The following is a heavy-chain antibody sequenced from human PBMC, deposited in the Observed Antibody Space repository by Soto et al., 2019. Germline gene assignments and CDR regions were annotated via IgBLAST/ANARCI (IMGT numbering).Heavy chain of an antibody. CDR3: ARDAPPEDY. V-gene: IGHV1-46*04. Sequence: EASVKVSCKASGYTFTSYFMHWVRQAPGQGLEWLGIINLSVGSTSYAQKLQGRVTMTRDTSTSTVYMELSSLRSEDTAVYYCARDAPPEDYWGQGTLVTVSS. CDR1: GYTFTSYF. J-gene: IGHJ4*02. CDR2: INLSVGST.